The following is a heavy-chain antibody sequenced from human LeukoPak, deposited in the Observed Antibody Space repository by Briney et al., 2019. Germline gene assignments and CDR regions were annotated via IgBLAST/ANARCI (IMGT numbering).Heavy chain of an antibody. Sequence: PGGSLRLSCAASGFTVSSNYMSWVRQAPGKGLEWVSVIYSGGSTYYADSVKGRFTISRDNSKNTLYLQMNSLRAEDTAVYYCARGRSSWYGWPFDYWGQGTLVTVSS. CDR3: ARGRSSWYGWPFDY. CDR2: IYSGGST. V-gene: IGHV3-66*01. CDR1: GFTVSSNY. D-gene: IGHD6-13*01. J-gene: IGHJ4*02.